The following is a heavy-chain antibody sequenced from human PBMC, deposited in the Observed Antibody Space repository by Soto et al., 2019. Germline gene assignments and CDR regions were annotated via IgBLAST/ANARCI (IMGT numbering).Heavy chain of an antibody. CDR2: ISHSGST. V-gene: IGHV4-34*01. CDR3: ARGKGIAAAGTFYYYYGMDV. D-gene: IGHD6-13*01. CDR1: GGSFSGYY. Sequence: QVQLQQWGAGLLKPSETLSLTCAVYGGSFSGYYWSWIRQPPGKGLEWIGEISHSGSTNYNPSLKSRVTISVDTSKNQFSLKLSSVTAADTAVYYCARGKGIAAAGTFYYYYGMDVWGQGTTVTVSS. J-gene: IGHJ6*02.